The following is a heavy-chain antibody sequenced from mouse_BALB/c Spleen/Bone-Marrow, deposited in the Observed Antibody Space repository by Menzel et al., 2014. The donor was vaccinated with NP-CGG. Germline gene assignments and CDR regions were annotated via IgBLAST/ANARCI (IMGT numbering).Heavy chain of an antibody. Sequence: QVTLKVCGPGLVAPSQSLSITCTVSGFSLTSYGVHWVRQPPGRGLEWLGVIWAGGSTNYNSALMSRLSISGDNSKSQVFLKMNSLQTDDTAMYYCAREDLGWLLPNWGQGTTLTVSS. J-gene: IGHJ2*01. CDR2: IWAGGST. D-gene: IGHD2-3*01. V-gene: IGHV2-9*02. CDR3: AREDLGWLLPN. CDR1: GFSLTSYG.